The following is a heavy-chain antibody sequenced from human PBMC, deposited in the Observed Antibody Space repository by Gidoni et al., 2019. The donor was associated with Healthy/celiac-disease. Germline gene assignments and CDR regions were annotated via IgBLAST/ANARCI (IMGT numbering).Heavy chain of an antibody. CDR2: IKQDGSEK. CDR3: ARDGVVPAAIDYYGMDV. Sequence: EVQLVESGGGLVQPGGSLRLSCAASGFTFSSSWMSWVRQVPGKGLEWVANIKQDGSEKYYVDSVKGRFTISRDNAKNSLYLQMNSLRAEDTAVYYCARDGVVPAAIDYYGMDVWGQGTTVTVSS. J-gene: IGHJ6*02. D-gene: IGHD2-2*02. V-gene: IGHV3-7*01. CDR1: GFTFSSSW.